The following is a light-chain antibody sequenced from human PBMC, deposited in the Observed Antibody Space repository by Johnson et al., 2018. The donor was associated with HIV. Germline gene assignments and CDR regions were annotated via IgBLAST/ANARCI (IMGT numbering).Light chain of an antibody. CDR2: DND. J-gene: IGLJ1*01. CDR3: GTWETSLSAGLLYV. V-gene: IGLV1-51*01. CDR1: SSNIVNNY. Sequence: QSVLTQPPSVSAAPGQTVTISCSGSSSNIVNNYVSWYHHLPGTAPKLLIYDNDKRPSGTPDRFSGSKSATSATLGITGLQTGDEADYYCGTWETSLSAGLLYVFGPGTKVTVL.